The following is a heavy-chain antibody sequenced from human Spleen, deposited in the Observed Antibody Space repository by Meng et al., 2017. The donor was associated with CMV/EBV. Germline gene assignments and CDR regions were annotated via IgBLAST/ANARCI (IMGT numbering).Heavy chain of an antibody. CDR1: GGSISSTSYY. D-gene: IGHD1-26*01. Sequence: SETLSLTCTVSGGSISSTSYYWAWIRQPPGRGLEWIGSIYYSGNTYYNPSRKSRVTMSVDTSSNQFSLKLSSVTAADTAVYYCARESWDLQRDWGQGTLVTVSS. CDR3: ARESWDLQRD. V-gene: IGHV4-39*02. CDR2: IYYSGNT. J-gene: IGHJ4*02.